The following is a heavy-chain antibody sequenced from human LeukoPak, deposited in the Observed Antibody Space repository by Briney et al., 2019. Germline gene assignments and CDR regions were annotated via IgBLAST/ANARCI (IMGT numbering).Heavy chain of an antibody. V-gene: IGHV4-30-4*01. Sequence: SQTLSLTCTVSGGSISSADYYWSWIRQPPGKGLEWNGYIYYSGSTYYNPSLKSRVTISVNTSKNQFSLKLSSVTAADTAVYYCARSGYSGYDYFGYWGQGTLVTVSS. D-gene: IGHD5-12*01. CDR1: GGSISSADYY. CDR3: ARSGYSGYDYFGY. J-gene: IGHJ4*02. CDR2: IYYSGST.